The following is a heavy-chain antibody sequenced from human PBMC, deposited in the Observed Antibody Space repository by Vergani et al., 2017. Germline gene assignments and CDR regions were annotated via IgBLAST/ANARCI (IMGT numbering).Heavy chain of an antibody. CDR3: ARVQELYDFWSGYRVRYYYYMDV. CDR1: GGSISGVSYY. V-gene: IGHV4-61*02. J-gene: IGHJ6*03. Sequence: QVQLQESGPGLVKPSQSLSLTCTVSGGSISGVSYYLSWVRQPAGKGLEWIGRIYYSGRTDYNPSLESRVTISVDTSKNTFSLKLNSVTAADTAIYYCARVQELYDFWSGYRVRYYYYMDVWGKGTTVTVSS. D-gene: IGHD3-3*01. CDR2: IYYSGRT.